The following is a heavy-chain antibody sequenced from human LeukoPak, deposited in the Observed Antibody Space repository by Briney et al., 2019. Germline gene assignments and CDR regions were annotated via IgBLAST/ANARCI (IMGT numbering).Heavy chain of an antibody. CDR3: ARHSCSSWSYFDH. CDR2: IYYSGKT. Sequence: SETLSLTCTVSGGSLSSYYWSWIRQPPGKGLEWIGYIYYSGKTKYNPSPKSRVTTSEDTSKNQFSLTLSSVTAADTAMYYCARHSCSSWSYFDHWGQGILVTVSS. J-gene: IGHJ4*02. D-gene: IGHD6-13*01. CDR1: GGSLSSYY. V-gene: IGHV4-59*08.